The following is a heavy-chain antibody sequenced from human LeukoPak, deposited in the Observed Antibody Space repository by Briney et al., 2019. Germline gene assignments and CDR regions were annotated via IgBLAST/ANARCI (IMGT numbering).Heavy chain of an antibody. CDR1: GGSFSGYY. Sequence: TSETLSLTCAVYGGSFSGYYWSWIRQPPGKGLEWIGEINHSGSTNYNPSLKSRVTISVDTSKNQFSLKLSSVTAADTAVYYCARIPGYYDSSGSDYWGQGTLVTVSS. J-gene: IGHJ4*02. CDR3: ARIPGYYDSSGSDY. D-gene: IGHD3-22*01. CDR2: INHSGST. V-gene: IGHV4-34*01.